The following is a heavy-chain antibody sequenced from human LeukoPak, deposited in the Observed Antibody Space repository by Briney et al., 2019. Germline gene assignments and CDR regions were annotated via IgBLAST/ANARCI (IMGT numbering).Heavy chain of an antibody. D-gene: IGHD6-19*01. CDR1: GFTFSNAW. J-gene: IGHJ6*02. Sequence: GGSLRLSCAASGFTFSNAWMSWVRQAPGKGLEWVGRIKSKPDGGTTDYAAPVKGRFTISRDDSKNTLYLQMNSLKTEDTAVYYCTTLGQTAQWLEGEYYYYGIDVWGQGTTVTVSS. CDR2: IKSKPDGGTT. V-gene: IGHV3-15*01. CDR3: TTLGQTAQWLEGEYYYYGIDV.